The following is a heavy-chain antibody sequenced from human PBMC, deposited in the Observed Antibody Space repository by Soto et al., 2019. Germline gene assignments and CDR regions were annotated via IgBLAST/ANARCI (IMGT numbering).Heavy chain of an antibody. CDR2: IYPGDSDT. D-gene: IGHD2-2*01. J-gene: IGHJ6*02. V-gene: IGHV5-51*01. Sequence: GESLKTSCKGSGYIFTNSWIGWVRQLPGKGLEWMGIIYPGDSDTRYSPSFQGQVTISADKSITTAYLQWSSLTASDTAMYYCARRQAAMPAAAGMDVWGQGTAVTVSS. CDR1: GYIFTNSW. CDR3: ARRQAAMPAAAGMDV.